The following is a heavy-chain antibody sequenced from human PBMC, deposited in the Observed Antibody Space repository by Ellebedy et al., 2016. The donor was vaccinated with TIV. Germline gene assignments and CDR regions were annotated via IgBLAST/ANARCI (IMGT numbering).Heavy chain of an antibody. CDR3: ARNFVAISSYYYGMDV. CDR2: ISSSSSYI. J-gene: IGHJ6*02. V-gene: IGHV3-21*01. CDR1: GFTFSSYS. D-gene: IGHD3-9*01. Sequence: GESLKISXAASGFTFSSYSMNCVRQAPGKGLEWVSSISSSSSYIYYADSVKGRFTISRDNAKNSLYLQMNSLRAEDTAVYYCARNFVAISSYYYGMDVWGQGTTVTVSS.